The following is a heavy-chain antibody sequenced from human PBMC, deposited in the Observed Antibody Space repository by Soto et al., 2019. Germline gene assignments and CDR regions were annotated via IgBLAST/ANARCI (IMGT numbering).Heavy chain of an antibody. CDR1: GFTFSAVY. D-gene: IGHD6-19*01. Sequence: QVQLEESGGGLVKPGGSLRLSCAASGFTFSAVYMSWIRQAPNKGLEYISYISSSGTSANYADSVKGRFSISRDNAKNSLYLQMNSLRAEDTAVYYCARDRGAVTGLYFDYWGQGALVTVSS. J-gene: IGHJ4*02. V-gene: IGHV3-11*05. CDR2: ISSSGTSA. CDR3: ARDRGAVTGLYFDY.